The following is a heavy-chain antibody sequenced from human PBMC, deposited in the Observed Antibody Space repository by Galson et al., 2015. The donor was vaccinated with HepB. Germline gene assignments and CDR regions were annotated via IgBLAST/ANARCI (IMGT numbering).Heavy chain of an antibody. CDR2: ISGSGGST. V-gene: IGHV3-23*01. D-gene: IGHD3-22*01. J-gene: IGHJ4*02. Sequence: SLRLSCAASGFTFSSYAMSWVRQAPGKGLEWVSAISGSGGSTYYADSVKGRFTISRDNSKNTLYLQMNSLRAEDTAVYYCAKRKAITMIVVVTADYFDYWGQGTLVTVSS. CDR1: GFTFSSYA. CDR3: AKRKAITMIVVVTADYFDY.